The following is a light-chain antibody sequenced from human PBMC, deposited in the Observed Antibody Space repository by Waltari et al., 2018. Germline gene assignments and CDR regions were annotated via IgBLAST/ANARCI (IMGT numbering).Light chain of an antibody. Sequence: DIQMTQFPSTLSASVGDRVTITCRASQDIITWLAWYQQKPGEAPKLLIFKASSLESGVPSRFSGSGSGTEFTLTISSLQPDDFATYYCQQYNSYSTTFGGGTKVEVK. V-gene: IGKV1-5*03. CDR3: QQYNSYSTT. J-gene: IGKJ4*01. CDR2: KAS. CDR1: QDIITW.